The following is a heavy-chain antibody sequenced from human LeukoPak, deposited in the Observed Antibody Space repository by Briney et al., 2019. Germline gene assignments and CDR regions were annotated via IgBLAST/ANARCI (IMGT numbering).Heavy chain of an antibody. J-gene: IGHJ6*03. CDR3: AKDGGGYYPYYYYYMDV. D-gene: IGHD3-22*01. CDR2: IRFDGSNN. V-gene: IGHV3-30*02. CDR1: GFTFNSYG. Sequence: GGSLRLSCAASGFTFNSYGIHWVRQAPGKGLEWVAFIRFDGSNNYYADSVKGRFTISRDNSKNMLYLQMNSLRAEDTAVYYCAKDGGGYYPYYYYYMDVWGKGTTVTISS.